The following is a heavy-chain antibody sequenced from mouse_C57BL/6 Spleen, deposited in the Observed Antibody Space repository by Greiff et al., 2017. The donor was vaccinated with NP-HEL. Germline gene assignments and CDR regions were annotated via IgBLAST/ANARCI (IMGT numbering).Heavy chain of an antibody. CDR3: ASPYGNYGYFDV. CDR1: GYTFTSYW. D-gene: IGHD2-10*02. V-gene: IGHV1-69*01. Sequence: QVQLQQPGAELVMPGASVKLSCKASGYTFTSYWMHWVKQRPGQGLEWIGEIDPSDSYTNYNQKFKGKSTLTVDKSSSTAYMQLSSLTSEDSAVYYCASPYGNYGYFDVGGTGTTVTVSS. J-gene: IGHJ1*03. CDR2: IDPSDSYT.